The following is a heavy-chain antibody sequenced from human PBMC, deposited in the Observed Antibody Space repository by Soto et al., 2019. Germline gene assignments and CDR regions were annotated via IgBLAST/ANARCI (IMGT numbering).Heavy chain of an antibody. Sequence: QLQLQESGPGLVKPSETLSLTCTVSGGSISSSSYYWGWIRQPPGKGLEWIGSIYYSGRTYYNPSLKSRVTIAVDRSKNQFSLKLSSVTAADTAVYYCARSAFLEPDWYFDLWGRGTLVTVAS. CDR2: IYYSGRT. V-gene: IGHV4-39*01. D-gene: IGHD3-3*01. CDR1: GGSISSSSYY. CDR3: ARSAFLEPDWYFDL. J-gene: IGHJ2*01.